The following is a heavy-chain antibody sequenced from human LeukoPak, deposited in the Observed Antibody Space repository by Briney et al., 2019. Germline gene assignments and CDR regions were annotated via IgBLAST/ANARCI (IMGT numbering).Heavy chain of an antibody. V-gene: IGHV1-2*02. Sequence: ASVKVSCKASGYTFTSYYMHWVRQAPGQGHEGMGWINPNSGGTKYAQNFQGSATMTRDTSISTAYMQLSRLRSDDTAVYYCARARVTGRAFDIWGQGTMVTVSS. D-gene: IGHD3-10*01. J-gene: IGHJ3*02. CDR1: GYTFTSYY. CDR3: ARARVTGRAFDI. CDR2: INPNSGGT.